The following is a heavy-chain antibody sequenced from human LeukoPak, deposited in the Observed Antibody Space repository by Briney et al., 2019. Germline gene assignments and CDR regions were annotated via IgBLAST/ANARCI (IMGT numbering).Heavy chain of an antibody. CDR2: INSKTDGGTT. J-gene: IGHJ3*02. Sequence: GGSLRLSCAASGFTFSNAWMSWVRQAHGKGLEWVGRINSKTDGGTTDYAAPVKGRFTISRDDSKNTLYLQMNSLKTEDTAVYYCTTRTWIQLWFGAFDIWGQGTMVTVSS. V-gene: IGHV3-15*01. CDR3: TTRTWIQLWFGAFDI. CDR1: GFTFSNAW. D-gene: IGHD5-18*01.